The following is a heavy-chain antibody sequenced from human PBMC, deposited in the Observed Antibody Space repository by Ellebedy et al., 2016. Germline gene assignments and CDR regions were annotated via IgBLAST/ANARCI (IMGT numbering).Heavy chain of an antibody. J-gene: IGHJ4*02. CDR3: ARAWLRYGDLRYYFDY. CDR2: IIPIFGTA. V-gene: IGHV1-69*13. CDR1: GGTFSSYA. Sequence: SVKVSXXASGGTFSSYAISWVRQAPGQGLEWMGGIIPIFGTANYAQKFQGRVTITADESTSTAYMELSSLRSEDTAVYYCARAWLRYGDLRYYFDYWGQGTLVTVSS. D-gene: IGHD4-17*01.